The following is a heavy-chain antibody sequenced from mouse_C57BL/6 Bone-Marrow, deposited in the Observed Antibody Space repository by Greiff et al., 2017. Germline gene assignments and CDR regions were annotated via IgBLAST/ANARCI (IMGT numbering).Heavy chain of an antibody. J-gene: IGHJ1*03. CDR2: IDPSDSYT. V-gene: IGHV1-69*01. CDR1: GYTFTSYW. CDR3: ARHYGSSYHGYGDV. D-gene: IGHD1-1*01. Sequence: QVQLQQPGAELVMPGASVKLSCKASGYTFTSYWMHWVKQRPGQGLEWIGEIDPSDSYTNYNQKFKGKSTLTVDKSSSTAYMQLSSLTSEDSAVYDCARHYGSSYHGYGDVWGTGTTVTVAS.